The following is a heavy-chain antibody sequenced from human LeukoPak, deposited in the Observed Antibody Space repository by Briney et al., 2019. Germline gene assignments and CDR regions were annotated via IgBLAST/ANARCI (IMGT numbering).Heavy chain of an antibody. D-gene: IGHD4-17*01. J-gene: IGHJ5*02. CDR1: GYTFTGYY. Sequence: GASVKVSCKASGYTFTGYYMHWVRQAPGQGLEWMGWINPNSGGTNYAQKFQGRVTMTRDTSISTAYMELSRLRSDGKAVYYCARDYGDYAGLWFDPWGQGTLVTVSS. CDR2: INPNSGGT. CDR3: ARDYGDYAGLWFDP. V-gene: IGHV1-2*02.